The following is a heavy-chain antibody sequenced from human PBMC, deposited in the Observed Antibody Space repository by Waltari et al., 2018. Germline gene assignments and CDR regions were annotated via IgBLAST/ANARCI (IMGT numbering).Heavy chain of an antibody. CDR2: AVPSLGKT. J-gene: IGHJ5*02. CDR1: GGSIDYYI. Sequence: QVQLVQSGAERKKPGSSVRISCTGSGGSIDYYILSWVRQAPGQGLEWMVRAVPSLGKTKSAPKFQGRLTMTADKSTPTGYMELARLTAEDTAIYYCVRDEGQSEVFDTWGQGTLVTVSS. CDR3: VRDEGQSEVFDT. V-gene: IGHV1-69*08. D-gene: IGHD3-22*01.